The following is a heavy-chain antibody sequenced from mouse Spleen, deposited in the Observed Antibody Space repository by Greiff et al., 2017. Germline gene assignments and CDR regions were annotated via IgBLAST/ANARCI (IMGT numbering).Heavy chain of an antibody. CDR1: GYSITSGYY. Sequence: EVQLQESGPGLVKPSQSLSLTCSVTGYSITSGYYWNWIRQFPGNKLEWMGYISYDGSNNYNPSLKNRISITRDTSNNQFFLKLNSVTTEDTATYYCARDDYYGSRTDAIDYWGQGTAVTVSS. CDR2: ISYDGSN. D-gene: IGHD1-1*01. V-gene: IGHV3-6*01. J-gene: IGHJ4*01. CDR3: ARDDYYGSRTDAIDY.